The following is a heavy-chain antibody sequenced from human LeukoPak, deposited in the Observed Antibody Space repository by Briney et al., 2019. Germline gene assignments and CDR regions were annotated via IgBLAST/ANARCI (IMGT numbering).Heavy chain of an antibody. D-gene: IGHD2-2*01. V-gene: IGHV4-34*01. J-gene: IGHJ4*02. CDR1: GGSFSGYY. CDR3: ARVGYCSSTSCYVGDY. Sequence: PSETLSLTCAVYGGSFSGYYWSWIRQPPGKGLEWIGEINHSGSTNYNPSLKSRVTISVDTSKNQFSLKLSAVTAADTAVYYCARVGYCSSTSCYVGDYGGQGTLVTVSS. CDR2: INHSGST.